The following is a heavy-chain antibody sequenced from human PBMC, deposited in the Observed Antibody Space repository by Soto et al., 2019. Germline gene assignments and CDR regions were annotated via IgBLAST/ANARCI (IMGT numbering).Heavy chain of an antibody. CDR2: IKSTIDGGTT. CDR1: GFAFPNAW. D-gene: IGHD3-22*01. Sequence: GGSLRLSCAASGFAFPNAWMNWVRQAPGKGLEWVGRIKSTIDGGTTDYAEPVKGRFAISRDDSNNMVYPQMNSLKIEDTAVYYCTTDSYRTIIIARFDYWGHGTLVTVS. CDR3: TTDSYRTIIIARFDY. J-gene: IGHJ4*01. V-gene: IGHV3-15*07.